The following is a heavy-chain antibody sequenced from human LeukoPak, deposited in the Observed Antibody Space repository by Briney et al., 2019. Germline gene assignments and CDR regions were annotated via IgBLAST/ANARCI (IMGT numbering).Heavy chain of an antibody. CDR1: GFTFSSYS. Sequence: GGSLRLSCAASGFTFSSYSMNWVRQAPGKGLEWVSSISSSSSYIYYADSVKGRFTISRDNAKNSLYLQMNSLRAEDTAVYYCAKDQRRLDSSGWSGTVDYWGQGTLVTVSS. D-gene: IGHD6-19*01. J-gene: IGHJ4*02. CDR3: AKDQRRLDSSGWSGTVDY. CDR2: ISSSSSYI. V-gene: IGHV3-21*01.